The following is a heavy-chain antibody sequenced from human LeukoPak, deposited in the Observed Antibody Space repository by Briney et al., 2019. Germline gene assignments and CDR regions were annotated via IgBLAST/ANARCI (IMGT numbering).Heavy chain of an antibody. CDR1: GGTFSSYA. Sequence: SVKVSCKASGGTFSSYAISWVRQAPGQGLEWMGGIIPIFGTANYAQKFQGRVTITADESTSTAYMELSSLRSEDTAVYYCARGLNVLRYFDWLKHYYYGMDVWGQGTTVTVS. CDR3: ARGLNVLRYFDWLKHYYYGMDV. J-gene: IGHJ6*02. CDR2: IIPIFGTA. V-gene: IGHV1-69*13. D-gene: IGHD3-9*01.